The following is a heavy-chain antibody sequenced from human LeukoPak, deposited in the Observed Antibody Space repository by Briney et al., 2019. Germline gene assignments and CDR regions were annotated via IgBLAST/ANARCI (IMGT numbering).Heavy chain of an antibody. CDR2: INPNSGGT. CDR3: ARLRYQLHHPPRRADWFDP. Sequence: ASVKVSCKASGYTFTGYYVHWVRQAPGQGLEWMGWINPNSGGTNYAQKFQGRVTMTRDTSISTAYMELSRLRSDDTAVYYCARLRYQLHHPPRRADWFDPWGQGTLVTVSS. V-gene: IGHV1-2*02. CDR1: GYTFTGYY. J-gene: IGHJ5*02. D-gene: IGHD2-2*01.